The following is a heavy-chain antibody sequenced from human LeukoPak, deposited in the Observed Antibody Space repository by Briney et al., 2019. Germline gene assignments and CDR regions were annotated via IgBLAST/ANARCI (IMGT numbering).Heavy chain of an antibody. CDR1: GGSISSSSYY. D-gene: IGHD3-3*02. V-gene: IGHV4-39*07. Sequence: SETLSLTCTVSGGSISSSSYYWGWIRQPPGKGLEWIGSIYYSGSTYYNPSLKSRVTISVDTSKNQFSLKLSSVTAADTAVYYCANLAGRRNYFDYWGQGTLVTVSS. J-gene: IGHJ4*02. CDR3: ANLAGRRNYFDY. CDR2: IYYSGST.